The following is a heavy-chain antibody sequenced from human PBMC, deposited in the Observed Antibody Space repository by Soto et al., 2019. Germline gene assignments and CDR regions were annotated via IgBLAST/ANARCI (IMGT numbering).Heavy chain of an antibody. Sequence: QVQLVQSGSEVKMPGSSVKVSCKTSGGTFSRHAINWVRQAPGQGLEWMGGIIPLFGTTNYAQKFQGRITMTSDMSTSTVYMELSSLRSEDTAVYYCARVPYDTTGYYAFWGQGTLVTVSS. CDR1: GGTFSRHA. CDR2: IIPLFGTT. V-gene: IGHV1-69*06. CDR3: ARVPYDTTGYYAF. J-gene: IGHJ4*02. D-gene: IGHD3-22*01.